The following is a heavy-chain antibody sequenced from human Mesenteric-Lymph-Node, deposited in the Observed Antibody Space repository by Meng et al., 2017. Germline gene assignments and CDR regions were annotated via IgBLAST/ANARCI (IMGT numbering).Heavy chain of an antibody. Sequence: SETLSLTCTVSGGSISSSSYYWGWIRQPPGKGLEWIGSVHYSGTTYYNPSLKSRVTLLVDTSKNLFSLKLNSVTAADTAIYYCYADDKTISGGFDPWGQGSVVTVSS. CDR3: YADDKTISGGFDP. D-gene: IGHD1-26*01. V-gene: IGHV4-39*07. CDR2: VHYSGTT. CDR1: GGSISSSSYY. J-gene: IGHJ5*02.